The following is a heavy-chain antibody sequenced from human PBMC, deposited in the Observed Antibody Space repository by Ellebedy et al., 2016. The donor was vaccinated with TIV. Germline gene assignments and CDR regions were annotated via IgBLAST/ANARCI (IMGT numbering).Heavy chain of an antibody. D-gene: IGHD4-23*01. V-gene: IGHV3-74*01. CDR1: GFTFSSYW. CDR2: INRDGSTT. CDR3: ARALDYGGNSFL. J-gene: IGHJ4*02. Sequence: GESLKISCAASGFTFSSYWMHWVRQAPEKGLVWVSRINRDGSTTSYADSVEGRFTISRDNAKNTLYLQLTSLRADDTAVYFCARALDYGGNSFLWGQGTLLTVSS.